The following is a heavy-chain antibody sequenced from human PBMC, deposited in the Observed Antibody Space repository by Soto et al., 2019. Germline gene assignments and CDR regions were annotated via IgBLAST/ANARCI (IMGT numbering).Heavy chain of an antibody. CDR1: RLRFNRYA. CDR2: LTGSVGGP. CDR3: AKFLVALAFHFDH. V-gene: IGHV3-23*01. Sequence: XGCMRLSCTGCRLRFNRYAMSGVGRTPGKGLEWVSSLTGSVGGPYYADSVKGRFTISRDNSKNTLYLQMNNLRADDAAVYYCAKFLVALAFHFDHSGHGALVTVAS. J-gene: IGHJ1*01. D-gene: IGHD2-15*01.